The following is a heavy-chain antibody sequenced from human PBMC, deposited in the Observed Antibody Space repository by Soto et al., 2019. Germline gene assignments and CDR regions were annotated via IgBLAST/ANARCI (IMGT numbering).Heavy chain of an antibody. J-gene: IGHJ6*01. CDR1: GGSINYSY. CDR2: ISYTGSA. D-gene: IGHD4-17*01. CDR3: ARVNYGDYYYGMDV. V-gene: IGHV4-59*01. Sequence: XASLALTFTVSGGSINYSYWTWIRQPPGKGLEWIGYISYTGSANYNASLKSRLTISVDTSKNQFSLKLSSVTAADTALYYCARVNYGDYYYGMDVWGQGTTVTVS.